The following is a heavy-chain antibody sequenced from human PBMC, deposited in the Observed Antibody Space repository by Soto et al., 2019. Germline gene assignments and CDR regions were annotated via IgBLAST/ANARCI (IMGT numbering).Heavy chain of an antibody. Sequence: ESLKISGKRPVDSFSRSWIGWVRSMPGKGLEWMGIIYPGDSDTRYSPSFQGQVTMSADKSISTAYLQMNSLRAEDTAVYFFAKGDCSGGSCDFSAFDFWGQGTMVTVSS. CDR1: VDSFSRSW. CDR2: IYPGDSDT. J-gene: IGHJ3*01. D-gene: IGHD2-15*01. CDR3: AKGDCSGGSCDFSAFDF. V-gene: IGHV5-51*01.